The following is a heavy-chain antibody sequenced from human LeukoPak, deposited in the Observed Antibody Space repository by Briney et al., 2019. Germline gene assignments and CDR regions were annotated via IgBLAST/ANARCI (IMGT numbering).Heavy chain of an antibody. D-gene: IGHD3-22*01. J-gene: IGHJ6*02. CDR1: GGSFSGYY. V-gene: IGHV4-34*01. CDR3: ARGHREGYYYDSSGYYYYYYGTDV. Sequence: SETLSLTCAVYGGSFSGYYWSWIRQPPGKGLEWIGEINHSGSTNYNPSLKSRVTISVDTSKNQFSLKLSSVTAADTAVYYCARGHREGYYYDSSGYYYYYYGTDVWGQGTTVTVS. CDR2: INHSGST.